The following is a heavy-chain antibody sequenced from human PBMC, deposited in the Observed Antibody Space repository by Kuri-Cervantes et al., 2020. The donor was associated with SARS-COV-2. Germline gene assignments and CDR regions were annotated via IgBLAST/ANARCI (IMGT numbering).Heavy chain of an antibody. J-gene: IGHJ6*02. Sequence: SGPTLVKPTQTLTLTCTFSGFSLSTSGVGVGWIRQPPGKALEWLALIYWDDDKRYSPSLKSRLTITKDTSKNQVVLTMTNMDPVDTATYYCAHRGYCSGGSCYYYYYGMDVWGQGTTVTVSS. CDR2: IYWDDDK. V-gene: IGHV2-5*02. CDR3: AHRGYCSGGSCYYYYYGMDV. D-gene: IGHD2-15*01. CDR1: GFSLSTSGVG.